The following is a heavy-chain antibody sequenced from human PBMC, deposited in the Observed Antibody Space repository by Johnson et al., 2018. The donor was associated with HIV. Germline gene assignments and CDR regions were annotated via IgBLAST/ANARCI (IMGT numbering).Heavy chain of an antibody. CDR2: IKSKTDGGTT. Sequence: EQLVESGGGLVKPGGSLRLSCAASGFTFSNAWMSWVRQAPGKGLEWVGRIKSKTDGGTTDYAAPVKGRCTISRDDSKNTLYLQMNSRKTVYTAVYYCTTGSFFDIWGQGQMVTVSS. CDR1: GFTFSNAW. CDR3: TTGSFFDI. J-gene: IGHJ3*02. V-gene: IGHV3-15*01.